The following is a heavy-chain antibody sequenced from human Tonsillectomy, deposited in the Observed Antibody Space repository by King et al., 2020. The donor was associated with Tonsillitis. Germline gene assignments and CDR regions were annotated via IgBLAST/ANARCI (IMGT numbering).Heavy chain of an antibody. CDR3: ARGDIVVEPAANGYYYYMDV. Sequence: VQLQQWGAGLLKPSETLSLTCAVYGGSFSDYYWSWIRQPPGKGLEWIGEIKHSGSTNYNPSLKSRVTVSVDTSKKQFSLKVSSVTAADTAVYYCARGDIVVEPAANGYYYYMDVWGKGTTVTVSS. J-gene: IGHJ6*03. D-gene: IGHD2-2*01. CDR1: GGSFSDYY. CDR2: IKHSGST. V-gene: IGHV4-34*01.